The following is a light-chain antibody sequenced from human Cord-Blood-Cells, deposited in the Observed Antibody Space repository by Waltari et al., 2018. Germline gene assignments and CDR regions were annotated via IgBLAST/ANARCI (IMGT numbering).Light chain of an antibody. CDR3: QQSHSTLYS. Sequence: DIQMTQSLSWLSASVGERVTITCRASQSLSSYLNWYQQKPGKAPKLLIYAASSLQSGVPSRFSGSGSGTDFTLTISSLQAEDFATYYCQQSHSTLYSFGQGTKLEIK. CDR1: QSLSSY. J-gene: IGKJ2*03. CDR2: AAS. V-gene: IGKV1-39*01.